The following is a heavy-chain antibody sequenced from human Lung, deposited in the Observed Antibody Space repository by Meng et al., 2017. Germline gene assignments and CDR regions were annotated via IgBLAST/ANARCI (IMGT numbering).Heavy chain of an antibody. V-gene: IGHV4-34*01. Sequence: QLQLRRWGAGLLKRSETRSLTCVVSGGSSSDYYWSWIRQPPGKGLEWIGEINHSGSTNYNPSLENRATISVDTSQNNLSLKLSSVTAADSAVYYCARGPTTMAHDFDYWGQGTLVTVSS. J-gene: IGHJ4*02. CDR3: ARGPTTMAHDFDY. CDR1: GGSSSDYY. CDR2: INHSGST. D-gene: IGHD4-11*01.